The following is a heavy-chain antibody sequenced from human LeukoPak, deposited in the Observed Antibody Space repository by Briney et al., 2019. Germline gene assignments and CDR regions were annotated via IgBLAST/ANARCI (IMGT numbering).Heavy chain of an antibody. CDR1: GDSISNYY. CDR2: IYYSGST. D-gene: IGHD6-13*01. J-gene: IGHJ4*02. V-gene: IGHV4-59*01. Sequence: EASETLSLTCTVSGDSISNYYWSWIRQPPGKGLEWIGYIYYSGSTNYNPSLKSRVTISVDTSKNQFSLKLSSVTAADTAVYYCARVTSSSWYYHYWGQGTLVTVSS. CDR3: ARVTSSSWYYHY.